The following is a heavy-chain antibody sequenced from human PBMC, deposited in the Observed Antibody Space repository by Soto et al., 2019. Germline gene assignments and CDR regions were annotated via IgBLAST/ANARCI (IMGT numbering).Heavy chain of an antibody. D-gene: IGHD2-21*02. CDR2: FESGGSI. J-gene: IGHJ4*02. CDR3: ARAGVTPHFFDY. CDR1: GFSVRTNY. Sequence: EVQLVETGGGLIQPGGSLRLSCAASGFSVRTNYMSWVRQAPGKGLEWVSVFESGGSIYYADSVKGRFIISRDYAKNTVYLQMNSLRADDTAVYYCARAGVTPHFFDYWGQETLVTVSS. V-gene: IGHV3-53*02.